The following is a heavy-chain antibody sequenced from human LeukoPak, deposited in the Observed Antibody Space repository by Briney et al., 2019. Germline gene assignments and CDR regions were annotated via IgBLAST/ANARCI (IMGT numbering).Heavy chain of an antibody. CDR1: GVSIITSNSY. CDR2: INHSGST. D-gene: IGHD3-10*01. J-gene: IGHJ5*02. Sequence: SETLSLTCTVSGVSIITSNSYWGWIRQPPGKGLEWIGEINHSGSTNYNPSLKSRVTISVDTSKNQFSLKLSSVTAADTAVYYCARLPRRGYYDPWGQGTLVTVSS. V-gene: IGHV4-39*07. CDR3: ARLPRRGYYDP.